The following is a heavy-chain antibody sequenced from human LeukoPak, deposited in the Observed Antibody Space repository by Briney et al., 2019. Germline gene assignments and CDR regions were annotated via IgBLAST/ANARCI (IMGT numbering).Heavy chain of an antibody. Sequence: SVKVSCKASGGTFSSYAISWVRQAPGQGLEWMGRIIPILGIANYAQKFQGRVTITADKSTSTAYMELSSLRSEDTAVYYCARVRNPRGGWFDPWGQGTLVTVSS. CDR2: IIPILGIA. D-gene: IGHD1-14*01. J-gene: IGHJ5*02. CDR3: ARVRNPRGGWFDP. CDR1: GGTFSSYA. V-gene: IGHV1-69*04.